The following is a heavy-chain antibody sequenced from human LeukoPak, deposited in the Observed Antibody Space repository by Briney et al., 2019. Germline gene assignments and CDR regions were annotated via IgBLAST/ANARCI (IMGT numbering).Heavy chain of an antibody. Sequence: GASVKVSCKASGYTFTGYYMHWVRQAPGQGLEWMGWINPNSGGTNYAQKFQGRVTMTRDTSISTAYMELSRLRSDDTAVYYCARGGDVLRYFDWLKFDYWGQGTVVTVSS. CDR2: INPNSGGT. V-gene: IGHV1-2*02. J-gene: IGHJ4*02. D-gene: IGHD3-9*01. CDR1: GYTFTGYY. CDR3: ARGGDVLRYFDWLKFDY.